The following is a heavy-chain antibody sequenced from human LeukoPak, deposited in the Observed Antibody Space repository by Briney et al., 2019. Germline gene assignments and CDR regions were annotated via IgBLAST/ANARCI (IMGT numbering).Heavy chain of an antibody. CDR2: MNPNSGNT. D-gene: IGHD3-22*01. V-gene: IGHV1-8*01. Sequence: ASVKVSCKASGCTFTSYDINWVRQATGQGLEWTGWMNPNSGNTGYAQKFQGRVTMTRNTSISTAYMELSSLRSEDTAVYYCARAVIVVPHDAFDIWGQGTMVTVSS. CDR3: ARAVIVVPHDAFDI. J-gene: IGHJ3*02. CDR1: GCTFTSYD.